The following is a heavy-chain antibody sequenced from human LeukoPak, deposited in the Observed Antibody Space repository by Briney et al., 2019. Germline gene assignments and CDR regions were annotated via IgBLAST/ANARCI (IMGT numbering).Heavy chain of an antibody. V-gene: IGHV4-34*01. CDR2: INHSGST. Sequence: SSETLSLTCAVYGGSFSGYYWSWIRQPPGKGLEWIGEINHSGSTNYNPSLKSRVTISVDTSRNQFSLKLSSVTAADTAVYYCARILDTGRFDPWGQGTLVTVSS. J-gene: IGHJ5*02. CDR1: GGSFSGYY. CDR3: ARILDTGRFDP. D-gene: IGHD5-18*01.